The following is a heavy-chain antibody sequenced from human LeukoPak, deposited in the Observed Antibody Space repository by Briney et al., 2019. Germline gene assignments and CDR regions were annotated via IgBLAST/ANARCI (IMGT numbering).Heavy chain of an antibody. CDR1: GGAISSYY. CDR2: IYYSGST. D-gene: IGHD3-16*02. CDR3: ARHGYDYVWGSYRGYFDY. V-gene: IGHV4-59*08. J-gene: IGHJ4*02. Sequence: SETLSLTCTASGGAISSYYWSWIRQPPGKGLEGFRYIYYSGSTNYNPSLKSRVSISVDTSKIQFSLKPSSVTAADTDVYYCARHGYDYVWGSYRGYFDYWGQGTLVTVSS.